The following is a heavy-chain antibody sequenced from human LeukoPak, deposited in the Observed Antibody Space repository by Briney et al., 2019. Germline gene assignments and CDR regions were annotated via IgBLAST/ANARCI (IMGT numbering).Heavy chain of an antibody. V-gene: IGHV3-33*01. Sequence: GGSLRLSCAASGFTFSTYGMHWVRQAPGKGLEWVAVIWYDGSNKYYADSVKGRFTISRDNSKNTLSRQMNSLRAEDTAVYYCARAVGPFDIWGQGTMVTVSS. CDR2: IWYDGSNK. CDR3: ARAVGPFDI. J-gene: IGHJ3*02. CDR1: GFTFSTYG.